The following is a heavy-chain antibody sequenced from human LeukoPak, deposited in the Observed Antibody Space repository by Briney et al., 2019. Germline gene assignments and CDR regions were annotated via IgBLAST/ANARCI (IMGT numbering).Heavy chain of an antibody. CDR3: AREVERINYIDV. CDR1: GGSISGFS. CDR2: IYASGST. J-gene: IGHJ6*03. V-gene: IGHV4-4*07. Sequence: PSETLSLTCSVSGGSISGFSWTWIRQPAGRGLERIGHIYASGSTNYNPSLKGRVTISLDESKNQFSLMLSSVTDADTAVYYCAREVERINYIDVWGKGTTVTVSS. D-gene: IGHD2-15*01.